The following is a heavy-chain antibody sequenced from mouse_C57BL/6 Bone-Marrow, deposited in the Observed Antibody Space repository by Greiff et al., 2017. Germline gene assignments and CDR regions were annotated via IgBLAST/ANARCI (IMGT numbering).Heavy chain of an antibody. CDR2: INPSTGGT. J-gene: IGHJ3*01. CDR1: GYSFTGYY. D-gene: IGHD4-1*01. CDR3: AEANWAWFSY. V-gene: IGHV1-42*01. Sequence: VQLQQSGPELVKPGASVKISCKASGYSFTGYYMNWVKQSPEKSLEWIGEINPSTGGTNYNQKFKAKATLTVDNSSSTAYMQLKSLTSEDSAVYYCAEANWAWFSYWGQGTLVTVSA.